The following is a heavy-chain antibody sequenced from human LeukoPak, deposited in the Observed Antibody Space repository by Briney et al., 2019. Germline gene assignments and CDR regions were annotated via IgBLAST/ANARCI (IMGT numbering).Heavy chain of an antibody. CDR1: GLTVSRNY. CDR2: LYSDGST. Sequence: GGSLRLSCAASGLTVSRNYMSWVRQAPGKGLEWVSVLYSDGSTYHADSVKGRFTISRDNSKNTLDLQMNRLSPEDTAAYYCVKDIKKTYGIFDDWGQGTLVTVSS. V-gene: IGHV3-53*05. J-gene: IGHJ4*02. CDR3: VKDIKKTYGIFDD. D-gene: IGHD2-21*01.